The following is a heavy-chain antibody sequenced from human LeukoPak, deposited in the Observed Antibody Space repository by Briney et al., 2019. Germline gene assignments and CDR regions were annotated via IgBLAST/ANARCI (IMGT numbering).Heavy chain of an antibody. J-gene: IGHJ4*02. CDR3: ARMGSYYDFWSGYYTFHPYYFDY. D-gene: IGHD3-3*01. Sequence: SETLSLTCTVSGGSTSSYYWSWIRQPPGEGLEWIGYIYDSGSTNYNPSLKSRVTISVDTSKNQFSLKLTSVTAADTAVYYCARMGSYYDFWSGYYTFHPYYFDYWGQGTLVTVSS. CDR1: GGSTSSYY. V-gene: IGHV4-59*01. CDR2: IYDSGST.